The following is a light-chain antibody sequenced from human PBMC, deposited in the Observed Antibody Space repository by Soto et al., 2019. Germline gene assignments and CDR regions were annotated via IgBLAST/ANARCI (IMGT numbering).Light chain of an antibody. V-gene: IGKV3-20*01. CDR2: GAS. Sequence: EIVLTQSPGTLSLSPGKRATLSCRASQSISSSYLAWYQQRPGQAPRLLIYGASSRATGIPDRFSGSGSGTDFTLTISSLQPEDFATYYCQQANSFPITFGQGTRLEIK. J-gene: IGKJ5*01. CDR3: QQANSFPIT. CDR1: QSISSSY.